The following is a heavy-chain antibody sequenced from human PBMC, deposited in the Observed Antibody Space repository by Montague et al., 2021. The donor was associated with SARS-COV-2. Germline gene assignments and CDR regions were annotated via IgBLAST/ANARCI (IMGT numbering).Heavy chain of an antibody. J-gene: IGHJ4*02. Sequence: SETLSLTCTVSGGSISSSSYYWGWIRQPPGKGLEWIGSIYYSGSTYYNPSLKSRVTMSVDTSKNQFSLKLSSVTAADTAVYYCARHGKTCNAVIVVVLDYLDYWGQGTLVTVSS. CDR1: GGSISSSSYY. CDR3: ARHGKTCNAVIVVVLDYLDY. CDR2: IYYSGST. D-gene: IGHD3-22*01. V-gene: IGHV4-39*01.